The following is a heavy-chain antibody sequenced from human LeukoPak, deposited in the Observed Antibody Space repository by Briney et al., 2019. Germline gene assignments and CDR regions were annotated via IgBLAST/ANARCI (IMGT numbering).Heavy chain of an antibody. D-gene: IGHD2-21*02. CDR1: QFTFSSYS. CDR3: ARSGPTLINCGGDCYSDY. J-gene: IGHJ4*02. CDR2: ISGSSNII. V-gene: IGHV3-48*04. Sequence: GGSLRLSCAASQFTFSSYSMNWVRQAPGKGLEWVSYISGSSNIIYYADSVKGRFTISRDNAKNSLYLQMNSLRAEDTAVYYCARSGPTLINCGGDCYSDYWGQGTLVIVSS.